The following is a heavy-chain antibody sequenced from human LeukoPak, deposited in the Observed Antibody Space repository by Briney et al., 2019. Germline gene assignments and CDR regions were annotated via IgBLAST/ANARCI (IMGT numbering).Heavy chain of an antibody. CDR3: ARSGRSVAGTLPFDY. CDR2: IYYSGST. V-gene: IGHV4-59*01. D-gene: IGHD6-19*01. CDR1: GGSISSYY. J-gene: IGHJ4*02. Sequence: SETLSLTCTVSGGSISSYYWSWIRQPPGKGLEWIGYIYYSGSTNYNPSLKSRVTISVDTSKNQFSLKLSSVTAADTAVYYCARSGRSVAGTLPFDYWGQGTLGTVSS.